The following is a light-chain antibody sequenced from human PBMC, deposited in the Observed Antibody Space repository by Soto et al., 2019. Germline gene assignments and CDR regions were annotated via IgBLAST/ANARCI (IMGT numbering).Light chain of an antibody. CDR1: SSNIGSNT. J-gene: IGLJ1*01. CDR2: SNN. Sequence: QSVLTQPPSASGTRGQRVTISCSGSSSNIGSNTVNWYQQLPGTAPKLLIYSNNQRPSGVPDRISGSKSGTSASLAISGHQSEDEADYYCAALDDRLNGYYVFGTGTKVTVL. V-gene: IGLV1-44*01. CDR3: AALDDRLNGYYV.